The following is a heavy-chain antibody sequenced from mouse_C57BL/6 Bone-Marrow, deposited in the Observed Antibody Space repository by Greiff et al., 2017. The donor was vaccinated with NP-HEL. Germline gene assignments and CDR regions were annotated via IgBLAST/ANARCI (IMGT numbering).Heavy chain of an antibody. CDR2: ISSGGDYI. D-gene: IGHD1-1*01. V-gene: IGHV5-9-1*02. Sequence: EVKLVESGEGLVKPGGSLKLSCAASGFTFSSYAMSWVRQTPEKRLEWVAYISSGGDYIYYADTVKGRFTISRDNARNTLYLQMSSLKSEDTAMYYCTIYYYGSSSYAMDYWGQGTSVTVSS. CDR1: GFTFSSYA. J-gene: IGHJ4*01. CDR3: TIYYYGSSSYAMDY.